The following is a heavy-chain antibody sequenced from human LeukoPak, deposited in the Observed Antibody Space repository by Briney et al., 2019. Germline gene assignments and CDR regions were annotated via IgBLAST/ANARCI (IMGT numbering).Heavy chain of an antibody. Sequence: ASVKVSCKASGFTFTSSAVQWVRQARGQRLEWIGWIFVGSGNTNYAQKFQERVTITRDMSTSTAYMELSSLRSEDTAVYYCAAVHDTYYDILTGPLPNSGGIAFDIWGQGTMVTVSS. V-gene: IGHV1-58*01. D-gene: IGHD3-9*01. CDR2: IFVGSGNT. CDR1: GFTFTSSA. J-gene: IGHJ3*02. CDR3: AAVHDTYYDILTGPLPNSGGIAFDI.